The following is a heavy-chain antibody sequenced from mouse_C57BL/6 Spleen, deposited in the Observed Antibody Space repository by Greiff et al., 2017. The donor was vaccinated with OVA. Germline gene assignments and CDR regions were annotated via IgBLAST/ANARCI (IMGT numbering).Heavy chain of an antibody. J-gene: IGHJ3*01. Sequence: QVQLQQPGAELVRPGSSVKLSCKASGYTFTSYWMHWVKQRPIQGLEWIGNIDPSDSETHYNQKFKDKATLTVDKSSSTAYMQLSSLTSEDSAVYYCASPSYYGSSSAWFAYWGQGTLVTVSA. CDR2: IDPSDSET. CDR3: ASPSYYGSSSAWFAY. CDR1: GYTFTSYW. V-gene: IGHV1-52*01. D-gene: IGHD1-1*01.